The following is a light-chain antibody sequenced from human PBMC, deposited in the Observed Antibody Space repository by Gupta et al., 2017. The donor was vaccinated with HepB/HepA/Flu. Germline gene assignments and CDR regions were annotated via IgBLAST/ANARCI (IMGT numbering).Light chain of an antibody. CDR2: KSN. Sequence: QSVLTPAPSASGTPGQTVTISCSGGSSNIGISFVYWFHQLPGMAPRLLIQKSNQRPSGVPDRFSGSKSGTSASLAISGLRSEDEGDYYCATWDDSLRAVIFGGGTKLTVL. CDR3: ATWDDSLRAVI. V-gene: IGLV1-47*01. J-gene: IGLJ2*01. CDR1: SSNIGISF.